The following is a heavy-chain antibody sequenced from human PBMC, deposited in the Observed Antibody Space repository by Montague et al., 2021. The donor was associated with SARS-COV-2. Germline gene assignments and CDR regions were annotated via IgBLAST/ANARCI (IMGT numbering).Heavy chain of an antibody. CDR3: ARGALFYDSSGYYSDAFDI. CDR2: IYTSGST. J-gene: IGHJ3*02. V-gene: IGHV4-4*07. CDR1: GGSISSHY. Sequence: SETLSLTCTVSGGSISSHYWNWIRQSAGKGLEWIGRIYTSGSTNYDPSLKSRVTMSVDTSKNQFSLKLSSVTAADTAVYYCARGALFYDSSGYYSDAFDIWGQGKMGTVSS. D-gene: IGHD3-22*01.